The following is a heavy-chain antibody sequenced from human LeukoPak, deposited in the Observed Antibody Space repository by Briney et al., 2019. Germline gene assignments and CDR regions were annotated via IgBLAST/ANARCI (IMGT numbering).Heavy chain of an antibody. J-gene: IGHJ1*01. CDR2: INQDGSEK. V-gene: IGHV3-7*01. CDR1: GFTFSGYW. CDR3: ARESTAGYNSSWYGFRN. Sequence: GGSLRLSCAASGFTFSGYWMSWVRQAPGKGLEWVANINQDGSEKYYVDSVKGRFTISRDNAKNSLFLQMGSLRVEDTAVYCCARESTAGYNSSWYGFRNWGQGTLVSVSS. D-gene: IGHD6-13*01.